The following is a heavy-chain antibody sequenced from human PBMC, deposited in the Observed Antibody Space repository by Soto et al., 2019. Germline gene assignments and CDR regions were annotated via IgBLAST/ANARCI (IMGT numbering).Heavy chain of an antibody. CDR3: AKERAARGIDY. CDR2: ISTSGGNR. CDR1: GFTYTNYA. Sequence: EVRLLESGGGLVQPGGSLRLSCAASGFTYTNYAMTWVRQIPGKGLAWVSTISTSGGNRYYADSVKGQFPIYRDNSENTVYLQMNSLRVDDTALYYCAKERAARGIDYWGPGTLVTVSS. D-gene: IGHD6-6*01. V-gene: IGHV3-23*01. J-gene: IGHJ4*02.